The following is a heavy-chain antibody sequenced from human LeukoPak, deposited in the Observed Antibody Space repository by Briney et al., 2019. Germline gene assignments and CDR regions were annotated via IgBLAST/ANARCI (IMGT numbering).Heavy chain of an antibody. D-gene: IGHD6-13*01. CDR1: GYTFTGYY. Sequence: ASVKVSCKASGYTFTGYYMHWVRQAPGQGLEWMGWINPNSGGTNYAQKFQGRVTMTRDTSISTAYMELSRLRSDDTAVYYCARQHKYSSSWIPLYYFDYWGQGTLVTVSS. CDR2: INPNSGGT. CDR3: ARQHKYSSSWIPLYYFDY. V-gene: IGHV1-2*02. J-gene: IGHJ4*02.